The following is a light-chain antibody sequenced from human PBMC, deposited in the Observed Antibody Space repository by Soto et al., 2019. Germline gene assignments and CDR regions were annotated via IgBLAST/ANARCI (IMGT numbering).Light chain of an antibody. CDR3: CQNAGSSTRV. CDR1: SSDVGSYNL. Sequence: QSALTQPASVSGSPGQSITISCTGTSSDVGSYNLVSWYLQHPRKAPKLMIYEGSKLHSGVSNRVPGSKSSNTTSQTISGLHAENEADDSCCQNAGSSTRVFCGGTKLNVL. V-gene: IGLV2-23*01. J-gene: IGLJ3*02. CDR2: EGS.